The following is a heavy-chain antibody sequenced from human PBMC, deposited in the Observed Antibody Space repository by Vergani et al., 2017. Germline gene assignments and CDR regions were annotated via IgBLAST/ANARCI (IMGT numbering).Heavy chain of an antibody. Sequence: QVQLQESGPGLVKPSGTLSLTCAVSGGSISSGGYYWSWIRQHPGKGLEWIGYIYYSGSTYYNPSLKSRVTISVDTSKNQFSLKLSSVTAADTAVYYCARDRGIAAPFDYWGQGTLVTVSS. D-gene: IGHD6-25*01. CDR3: ARDRGIAAPFDY. V-gene: IGHV4-31*11. J-gene: IGHJ4*02. CDR1: GGSISSGGYY. CDR2: IYYSGST.